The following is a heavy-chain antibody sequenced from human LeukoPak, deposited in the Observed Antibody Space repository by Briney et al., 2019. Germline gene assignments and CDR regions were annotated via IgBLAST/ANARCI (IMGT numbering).Heavy chain of an antibody. CDR3: ATDGWAGTGY. V-gene: IGHV1-24*01. J-gene: IGHJ4*02. CDR1: GYTLTELS. CDR2: FDPEDGET. D-gene: IGHD6-19*01. Sequence: ASVKVSCKVSGYTLTELSMHWVRQAPGKGLEWMGGFDPEDGETIYAQKFQGRVTMIEDTSTDTAYMELSSLRSEDTAVYYCATDGWAGTGYWGQGTLVTVSS.